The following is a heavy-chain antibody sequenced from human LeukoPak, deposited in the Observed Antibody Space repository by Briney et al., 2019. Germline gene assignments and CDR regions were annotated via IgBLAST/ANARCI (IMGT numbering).Heavy chain of an antibody. CDR2: IDANNGDT. D-gene: IGHD4-11*01. CDR1: GYTFRGNY. V-gene: IGHV1-2*02. Sequence: ASVKVSCKASGYTFRGNYIHWLRQAPGQGLEWMGWIDANNGDTKSAQKFQGRVTMSRDTSISTAYMGLSSLSPDDAAVYYCARDPSSVTLYFFDYWGQGTLVTVSS. CDR3: ARDPSSVTLYFFDY. J-gene: IGHJ4*02.